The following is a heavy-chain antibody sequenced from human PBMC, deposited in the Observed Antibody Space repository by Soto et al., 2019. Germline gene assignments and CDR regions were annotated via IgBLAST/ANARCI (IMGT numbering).Heavy chain of an antibody. CDR1: GFTFREYY. CDR2: ISSSGSIV. Sequence: QVQLVESGGGLVKPGGSLRLSCAASGFTFREYYMSWIRQAPGKGLEWLSSISSSGSIVYYADSLKGRFTISRDNAKNSLHLQMNSLRAEDTAVYYCARGNRDYGDFESFFDYWGKGSLVTVS. V-gene: IGHV3-11*01. CDR3: ARGNRDYGDFESFFDY. J-gene: IGHJ4*02. D-gene: IGHD4-17*01.